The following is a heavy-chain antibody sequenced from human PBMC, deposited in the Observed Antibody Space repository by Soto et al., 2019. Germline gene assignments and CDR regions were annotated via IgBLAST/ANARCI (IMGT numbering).Heavy chain of an antibody. CDR2: ISYDGSNK. J-gene: IGHJ4*02. V-gene: IGHV3-30-3*01. Sequence: GGSLRLSCAASGSTFSSYAMHWVRQAPGKGLEWVAVISYDGSNKYYADSVKGRFTISRDNSKNTLYLQMNSLRAEDTAVYYCERDYYDSSGTFPLDYWGQGTLVTVSS. CDR1: GSTFSSYA. D-gene: IGHD3-22*01. CDR3: ERDYYDSSGTFPLDY.